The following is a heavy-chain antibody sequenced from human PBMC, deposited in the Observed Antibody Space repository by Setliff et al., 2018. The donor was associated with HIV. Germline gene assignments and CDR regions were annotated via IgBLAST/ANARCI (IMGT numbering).Heavy chain of an antibody. CDR3: VKAVIVVIPAAIFDY. V-gene: IGHV3-64D*09. J-gene: IGHJ4*02. CDR1: GFTFSSYV. CDR2: ISSNGGST. D-gene: IGHD2-2*01. Sequence: PGGSLRLSCSASGFTFSSYVMHWVRQAPGKGLEYVSAISSNGGSTYYADSVKGRFTISRDNSKNTLYLQMSSLRVEDTAVYYCVKAVIVVIPAAIFDYWGQGTLVTV.